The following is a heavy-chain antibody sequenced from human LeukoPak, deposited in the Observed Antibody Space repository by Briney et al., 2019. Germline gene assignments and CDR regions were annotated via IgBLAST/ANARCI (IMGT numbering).Heavy chain of an antibody. CDR1: GFTFSDHV. V-gene: IGHV3-30*04. Sequence: GGSLRLSCAASGFTFSDHVMHWVRQAPGKGLEWVAGTSYDGTNKYEADSVKGRFTISRDNSRNTLYLQMNSLRAEDTALYYCAVHPGIAAAGALDYWGQGTLVTVSS. D-gene: IGHD6-13*01. CDR3: AVHPGIAAAGALDY. CDR2: TSYDGTNK. J-gene: IGHJ4*02.